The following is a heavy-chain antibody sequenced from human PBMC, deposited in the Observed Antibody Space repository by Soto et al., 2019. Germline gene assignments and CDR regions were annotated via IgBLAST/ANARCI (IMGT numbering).Heavy chain of an antibody. CDR2: INHSGST. CDR3: ARARDYYGSGFTVYFRWFDT. J-gene: IGHJ5*02. CDR1: GGSFSGYY. V-gene: IGHV4-34*01. Sequence: PSETLSLTCAVYGGSFSGYYWSWIRQPPGKGLEWIGEINHSGSTNYNPSLKSRVTISVDTSKNQFSLKLSSVTAADTAVYYCARARDYYGSGFTVYFRWFDTWGQGTLVTVSS. D-gene: IGHD3-10*01.